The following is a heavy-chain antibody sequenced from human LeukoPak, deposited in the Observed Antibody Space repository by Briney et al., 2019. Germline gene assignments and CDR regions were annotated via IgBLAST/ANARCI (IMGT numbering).Heavy chain of an antibody. D-gene: IGHD2-15*01. J-gene: IGHJ4*02. CDR3: ARSGHRSAPDY. CDR2: IYYSGST. Sequence: SETLSLTCTVSGGSISSSSYYWGWIRQPPGKGLEWIGSIYYSGSTYYNPSLKSRVTISVDTSKNQFSLKLSSVTAADTAVYYCARSGHRSAPDYWGQGTLVTVSS. V-gene: IGHV4-39*07. CDR1: GGSISSSSYY.